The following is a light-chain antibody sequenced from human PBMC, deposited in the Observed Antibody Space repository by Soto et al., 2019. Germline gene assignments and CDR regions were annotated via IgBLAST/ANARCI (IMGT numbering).Light chain of an antibody. CDR2: KAS. CDR3: QQYNSYSWT. V-gene: IGKV1-5*03. Sequence: DIQMTHSPSTMSAYVGAKVTITCRASQSISSWVAWYQQKPGKAPKLRSDKASSLESGVPSRCSGRGSWTEFTRTSSSLQPDDFATYYCQQYNSYSWTFGQGTKVDIK. CDR1: QSISSW. J-gene: IGKJ1*01.